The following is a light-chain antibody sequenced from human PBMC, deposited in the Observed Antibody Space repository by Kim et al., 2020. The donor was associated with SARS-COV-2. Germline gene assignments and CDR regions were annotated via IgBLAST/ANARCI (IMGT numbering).Light chain of an antibody. V-gene: IGLV1-47*01. J-gene: IGLJ3*02. CDR1: SSNMEKNY. CDR3: AAWDDRLSGRV. Sequence: GQRVTISCSGSSSNMEKNYVDWCQKVPGTAPKVLIYGNNQRPSGVPDRFSGSKSGTSASLAISGVRSEDEADYYCAAWDDRLSGRVFGGGTKLTVL. CDR2: GNN.